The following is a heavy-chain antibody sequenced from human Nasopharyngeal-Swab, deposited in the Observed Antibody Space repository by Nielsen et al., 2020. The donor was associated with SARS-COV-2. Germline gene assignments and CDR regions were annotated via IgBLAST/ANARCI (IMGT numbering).Heavy chain of an antibody. CDR2: INLYGSQK. Sequence: GESLKISCAASGFSFSSYWMSWVRQAPGKGLEWVANINLYGSQKNFVDSVKGRFTISRDTAKNSLYLQMNSLRAEDTAVYYCTSGWFDPWGQGTLVTVSS. CDR3: TSGWFDP. J-gene: IGHJ5*02. CDR1: GFSFSSYW. V-gene: IGHV3-7*01.